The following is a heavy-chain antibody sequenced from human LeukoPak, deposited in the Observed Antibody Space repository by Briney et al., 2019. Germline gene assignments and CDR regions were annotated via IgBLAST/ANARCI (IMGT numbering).Heavy chain of an antibody. J-gene: IGHJ4*02. V-gene: IGHV3-48*01. D-gene: IGHD6-19*01. CDR3: AKSAYSSGWGDFDY. CDR1: GFTFRTYR. CDR2: IRSSSSTI. Sequence: PGGSLRLSCAASGFTFRTYRINWVRQAPGKGLEWISYIRSSSSTIYYADSVKGRFTISRDNSKNTLYLQMNSLRAEDTAVYYCAKSAYSSGWGDFDYWGQGTLVTVSS.